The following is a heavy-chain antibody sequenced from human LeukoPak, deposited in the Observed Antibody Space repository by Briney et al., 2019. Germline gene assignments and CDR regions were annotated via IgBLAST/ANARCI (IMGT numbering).Heavy chain of an antibody. D-gene: IGHD2-21*02. Sequence: SETLSLTCAVSGGSINSYYWSWIRQPLGKGLEWIGYISYFGSTNYNPSLKSRVTISLDTSKNQFSLKLSSVTAGDTAVYYCARPQYCAADGYRAFDIWGQGTLVTVSS. CDR3: ARPQYCAADGYRAFDI. J-gene: IGHJ3*02. CDR1: GGSINSYY. V-gene: IGHV4-59*08. CDR2: ISYFGST.